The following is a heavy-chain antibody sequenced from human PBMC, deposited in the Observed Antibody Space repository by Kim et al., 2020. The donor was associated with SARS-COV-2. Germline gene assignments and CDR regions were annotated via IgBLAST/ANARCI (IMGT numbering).Heavy chain of an antibody. J-gene: IGHJ4*02. CDR2: IKSNSDGGAT. CDR3: VSFRLGY. V-gene: IGHV3-15*01. D-gene: IGHD3-9*01. CDR1: GFTFNNAW. Sequence: GGSLRLSCAASGFTFNNAWMTWVRQAPGKGLEWVGRIKSNSDGGATDYAASVRGRFTILRDDSKDMPHLQMNSLKTEDTAVYYCVSFRLGYWGQGTLVTVSS.